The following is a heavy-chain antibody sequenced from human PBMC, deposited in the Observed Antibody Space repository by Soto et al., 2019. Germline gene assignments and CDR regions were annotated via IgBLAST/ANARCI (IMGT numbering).Heavy chain of an antibody. V-gene: IGHV1-18*01. CDR2: ISAYNGNT. D-gene: IGHD6-13*01. J-gene: IGHJ6*02. CDR1: GYTFTSYG. CDR3: ARDRIAAAAPHYYGMDV. Sequence: QVQLVQSGAEVKKPGASVKVSCKASGYTFTSYGISWVRQAPGQGLEWMGWISAYNGNTNYAQKLQGRVTMTTDTSTSTAYMERRSLRSDDTAVYYCARDRIAAAAPHYYGMDVWGQGTTVTVSS.